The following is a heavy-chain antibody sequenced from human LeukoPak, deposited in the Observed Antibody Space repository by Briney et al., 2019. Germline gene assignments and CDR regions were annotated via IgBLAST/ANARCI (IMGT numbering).Heavy chain of an antibody. D-gene: IGHD3-22*01. Sequence: GGSLRLSCAAPGFTFSSYWMHWVRQAPGKGLVWVSRINSDGSSTSYADSVKGRFTISRDNAKNTLYLQMNSLRAEDTAVYYCARVGYDSSGYYGLWGQGTLVTVSS. CDR2: INSDGSST. CDR1: GFTFSSYW. V-gene: IGHV3-74*01. CDR3: ARVGYDSSGYYGL. J-gene: IGHJ4*02.